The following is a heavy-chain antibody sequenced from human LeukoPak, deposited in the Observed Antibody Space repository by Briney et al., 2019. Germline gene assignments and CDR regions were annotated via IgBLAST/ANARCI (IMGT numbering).Heavy chain of an antibody. Sequence: SVKVSCKASGGTFSSYAISWVRQAPGQGLEWMGGIIPIFGTANYAQKFQGRVTITADESTSTAYMELSSLRSEDTAVYYCASSRYGDPGSYYYYGMDVWGQGTTVTVSS. CDR3: ASSRYGDPGSYYYYGMDV. J-gene: IGHJ6*02. D-gene: IGHD4-17*01. V-gene: IGHV1-69*13. CDR2: IIPIFGTA. CDR1: GGTFSSYA.